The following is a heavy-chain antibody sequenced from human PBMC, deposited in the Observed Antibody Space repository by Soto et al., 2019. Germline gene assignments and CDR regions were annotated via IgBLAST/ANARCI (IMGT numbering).Heavy chain of an antibody. CDR3: AHGRGIESSYDVWSGYPAHNYYYYDMAV. D-gene: IGHD3-3*01. J-gene: IGHJ6*03. Sequence: SGATLVNPTQTLTLTCTFSGFSFSTSGVGVGWIRQPPGKALEWLALIYWDDDKRYSPSLKSRLTITKDTSKNQVVLTMTNMEPEDTATYYYAHGRGIESSYDVWSGYPAHNYYYYDMAVWGKGTTVTVSS. CDR2: IYWDDDK. V-gene: IGHV2-5*02. CDR1: GFSFSTSGVG.